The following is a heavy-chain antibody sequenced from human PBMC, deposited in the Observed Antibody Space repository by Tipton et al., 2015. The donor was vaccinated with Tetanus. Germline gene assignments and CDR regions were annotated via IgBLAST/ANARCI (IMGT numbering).Heavy chain of an antibody. J-gene: IGHJ6*02. Sequence: LRLSCTVSGGSISTYYWSWIRQPPGKGLEWIGYIFYSGNNNYNPSLKTRVTISVDTSKNQFSLKLSSVTAADTAVYYCARDGGLTTGRGIGMDVWGQGTTVTVSS. CDR3: ARDGGLTTGRGIGMDV. CDR2: IFYSGNN. D-gene: IGHD4-17*01. CDR1: GGSISTYY. V-gene: IGHV4-59*01.